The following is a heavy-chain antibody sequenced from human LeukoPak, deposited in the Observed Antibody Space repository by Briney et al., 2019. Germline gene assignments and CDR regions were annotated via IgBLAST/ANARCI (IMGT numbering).Heavy chain of an antibody. Sequence: GGSLRLSCAASGFTFIIYAMHWVRQAPGKGLEWVALIRYDGSNKYYADSVKGRFTISRDNSKNTLYLQMNSLRAEDTAVYYCAKVGTGSGYYRFDYWGQGTLVTVSS. CDR2: IRYDGSNK. J-gene: IGHJ4*02. D-gene: IGHD3-22*01. CDR1: GFTFIIYA. V-gene: IGHV3-30*02. CDR3: AKVGTGSGYYRFDY.